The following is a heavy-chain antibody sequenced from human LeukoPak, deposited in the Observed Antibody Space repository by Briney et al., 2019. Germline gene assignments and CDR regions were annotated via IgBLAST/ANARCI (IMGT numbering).Heavy chain of an antibody. CDR2: IKPEGKEK. J-gene: IGHJ4*02. Sequence: GGSLRLSCAASGFTFSSYWMSWVRQAPGKGLEWVANIKPEGKEKFYVDSVKGRFTISRDNANNSVFLQMNSLTAEDTAVYYCARTRYNSGGGDYWGQGTPVTVSP. D-gene: IGHD6-19*01. CDR3: ARTRYNSGGGDY. CDR1: GFTFSSYW. V-gene: IGHV3-7*02.